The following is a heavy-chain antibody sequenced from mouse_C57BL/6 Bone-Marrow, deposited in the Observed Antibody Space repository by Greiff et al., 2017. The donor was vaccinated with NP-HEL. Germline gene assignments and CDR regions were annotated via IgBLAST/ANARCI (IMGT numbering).Heavy chain of an antibody. CDR3: ARDYYGSSYDWYFDV. Sequence: VKQRPGQGLEWIGEIDPSDSYTNYNQKFKGKSTLTVDKSSSTAYMQLSSLTSEDSAVYYCARDYYGSSYDWYFDVWGTGTTVTVSS. V-gene: IGHV1-69*01. J-gene: IGHJ1*03. D-gene: IGHD1-1*01. CDR2: IDPSDSYT.